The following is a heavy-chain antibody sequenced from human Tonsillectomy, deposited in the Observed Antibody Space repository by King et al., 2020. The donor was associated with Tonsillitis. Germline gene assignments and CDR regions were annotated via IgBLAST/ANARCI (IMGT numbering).Heavy chain of an antibody. CDR2: ISGSGGST. CDR3: AKVEQYYDILTGISPHSFDY. V-gene: IGHV3-23*04. D-gene: IGHD3-9*01. CDR1: GFTFSSYA. Sequence: VQLVESGGGLVQPGGSLRLSCAASGFTFSSYAMSWVRQAPGKGLEWVSAISGSGGSTYYADSVKGRFTISRDNSKNTLYLQMNSLRAEDTAVYYCAKVEQYYDILTGISPHSFDYWGQGTLVTVSS. J-gene: IGHJ4*02.